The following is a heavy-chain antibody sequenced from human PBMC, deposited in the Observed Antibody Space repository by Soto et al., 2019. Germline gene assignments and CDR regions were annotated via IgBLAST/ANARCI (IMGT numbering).Heavy chain of an antibody. V-gene: IGHV3-23*01. D-gene: IGHD5-12*01. CDR2: ITSSGSST. CDR1: GFIFSDYA. J-gene: IGHJ4*02. CDR3: AKGVEGYVVSSFDS. Sequence: EVQLLESGGGGVQPGGSLRLSCAASGFIFSDYAMTWVRQTQGKGLEWVSAITSSGSSTYFADSLKGRITISRDNSKNTLALHMDSLRVEATAIYYCAKGVEGYVVSSFDSWGQGALVTVSS.